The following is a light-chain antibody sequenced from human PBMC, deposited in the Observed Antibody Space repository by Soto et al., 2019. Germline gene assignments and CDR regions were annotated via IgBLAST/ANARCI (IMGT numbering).Light chain of an antibody. CDR1: QSVSSN. J-gene: IGKJ2*01. CDR3: QQYNYWPYT. Sequence: EIVMTQSPATLSVSPGERAALSCRASQSVSSNFAWYQHKPGQAPRLLIYGASTRATGIPARFSGRGSGTEFTLTISSLQSEDFAVYYCQQYNYWPYTFGQGTKLEIK. CDR2: GAS. V-gene: IGKV3-15*01.